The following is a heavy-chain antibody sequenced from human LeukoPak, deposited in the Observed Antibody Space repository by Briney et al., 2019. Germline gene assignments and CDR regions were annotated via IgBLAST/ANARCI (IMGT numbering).Heavy chain of an antibody. CDR3: AGRLRSGVDY. D-gene: IGHD1-26*01. CDR1: GGSIRSYY. V-gene: IGHV4-59*04. CDR2: IYYSGST. Sequence: PSETLSLTCSVSGGSIRSYYWSWIRQPPGKGLEWIGNIYYSGSTYYNPSLKSRVTISVGTSKNQFSLRLSSVTAADTAVYYCAGRLRSGVDYWGQGTLVTVSS. J-gene: IGHJ4*02.